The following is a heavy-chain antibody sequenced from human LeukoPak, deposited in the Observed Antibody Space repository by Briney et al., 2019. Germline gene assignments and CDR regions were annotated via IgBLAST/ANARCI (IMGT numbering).Heavy chain of an antibody. CDR1: GYSISSGYY. CDR3: ARLACSSTSCYDY. J-gene: IGHJ4*02. V-gene: IGHV4-38-2*01. CDR2: IYHSGST. D-gene: IGHD2-2*01. Sequence: SETLSLTCAVSGYSISSGYYWGWIRQPPGKGLEWIGSIYHSGSTYYNPSLKSRVTISVDTSKNQFSLKLSSVTAADTAVYYSARLACSSTSCYDYWGQGTLVTVSS.